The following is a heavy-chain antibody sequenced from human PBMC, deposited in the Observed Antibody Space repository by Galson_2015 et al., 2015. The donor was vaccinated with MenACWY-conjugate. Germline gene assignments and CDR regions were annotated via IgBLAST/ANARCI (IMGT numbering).Heavy chain of an antibody. J-gene: IGHJ6*03. V-gene: IGHV3-74*01. CDR1: GFTFSSYW. D-gene: IGHD1-26*01. Sequence: SLRLSCAASGFTFSSYWMHWVRQAPGKGLGWVSRVNSDGSGTGYADSVKGRFTISRDNAKNMLFLQMNSLKVEDTAVYYCARSCGPGADRKNYYMDVWGRGTTVTVSS. CDR3: ARSCGPGADRKNYYMDV. CDR2: VNSDGSGT.